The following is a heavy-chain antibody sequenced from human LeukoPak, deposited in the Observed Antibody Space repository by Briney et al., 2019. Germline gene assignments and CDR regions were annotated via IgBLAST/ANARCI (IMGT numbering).Heavy chain of an antibody. J-gene: IGHJ6*02. D-gene: IGHD3-10*01. CDR2: IGISTSYI. CDR3: AKGDYYGSGSTFKNGMDV. Sequence: PGGSLRLSCAASGFTFSSYTMDWVRRAPGKGLEWVSSIGISTSYIYYADSVKGRFTISRDNSKNTLYLQVNSLRAEDTAVYYCAKGDYYGSGSTFKNGMDVWGQGTTVTVSS. V-gene: IGHV3-21*04. CDR1: GFTFSSYT.